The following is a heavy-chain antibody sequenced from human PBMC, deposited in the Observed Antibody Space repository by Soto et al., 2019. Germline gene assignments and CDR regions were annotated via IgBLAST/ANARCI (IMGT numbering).Heavy chain of an antibody. D-gene: IGHD3-22*01. J-gene: IGHJ4*02. CDR1: GGSINSYY. Sequence: SEPLSLTCTFSGGSINSYYWSWIRQPPGKGLEWLGYIYYSGGTNYSPSLKSRVTISVDTSKNQFSLKLRSVTAADTAVYYCARHYDSSGYYSSSFDYWGQGTLVTVSS. CDR2: IYYSGGT. CDR3: ARHYDSSGYYSSSFDY. V-gene: IGHV4-59*01.